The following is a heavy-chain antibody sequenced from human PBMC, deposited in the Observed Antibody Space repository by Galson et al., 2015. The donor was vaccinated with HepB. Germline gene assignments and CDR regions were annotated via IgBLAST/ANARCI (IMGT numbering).Heavy chain of an antibody. D-gene: IGHD3-22*01. CDR3: ARVRTPMIAFDGFGY. J-gene: IGHJ4*02. CDR2: ISGSGGST. Sequence: SLRLSCAASGFTFSSYAMSWVRQAPGKGLEWVSAISGSGGSTYYADSVKGRFTISRDNAKNSLYLQMNSLRDEDTAVYYCARVRTPMIAFDGFGYWGQGTLVTVSS. CDR1: GFTFSSYA. V-gene: IGHV3-23*01.